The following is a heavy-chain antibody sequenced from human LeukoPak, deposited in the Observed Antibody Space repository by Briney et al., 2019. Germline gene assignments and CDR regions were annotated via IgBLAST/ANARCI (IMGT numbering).Heavy chain of an antibody. CDR3: ARRSDWDWFDP. CDR1: GYTFTSYD. V-gene: IGHV1-8*03. Sequence: ASVKVSFKASGYTFTSYDINWVRQATGQGLEWMGWMNPNSGNTGYAQKFQGRVTITRNTSISTAYMELSSLRSEDTAVYYCARRSDWDWFDPWGQGTLVTVSS. J-gene: IGHJ5*02. D-gene: IGHD2-21*02. CDR2: MNPNSGNT.